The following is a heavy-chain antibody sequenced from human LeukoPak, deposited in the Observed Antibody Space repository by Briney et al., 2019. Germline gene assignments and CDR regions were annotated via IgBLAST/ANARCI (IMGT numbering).Heavy chain of an antibody. CDR3: ARAEDYYGSGSYLDC. CDR2: IYTSGST. CDR1: GGSISSYY. V-gene: IGHV4-4*07. J-gene: IGHJ4*02. D-gene: IGHD3-10*01. Sequence: SETLSLTCTVSGGSISSYYWSWIRQPAGKGLEWIGRIYTSGSTNYNPSLKSRVTMSVDTSKNQFSLKLSSVTAADTAVYYCARAEDYYGSGSYLDCWGQGTLVTVSS.